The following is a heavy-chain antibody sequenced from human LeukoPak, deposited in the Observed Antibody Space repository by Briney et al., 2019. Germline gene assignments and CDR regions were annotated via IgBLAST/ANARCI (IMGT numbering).Heavy chain of an antibody. D-gene: IGHD6-19*01. CDR1: GFTFTSFG. CDR3: ATERSGWPPDY. CDR2: INPYNGST. Sequence: GSVKVSCPASGFTFTSFGISWVRQAPGQGLEWMGWINPYNGSTDYAQKFQGRVTMTKDTSTNTVYMELRSLRSDDTAVYYCATERSGWPPDYWGQGTLVTVSS. J-gene: IGHJ4*02. V-gene: IGHV1-18*01.